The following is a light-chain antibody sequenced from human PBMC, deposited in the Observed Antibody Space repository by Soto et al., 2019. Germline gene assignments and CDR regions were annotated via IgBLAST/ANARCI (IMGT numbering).Light chain of an antibody. CDR2: GVS. CDR1: QSVSSN. J-gene: IGKJ1*01. V-gene: IGKV3-15*01. CDR3: QQYTNWPPLT. Sequence: EIVMTQSPATLSVSPGERATLSCRASQSVSSNLAWYQQKPGQAPRLLIYGVSTRATGIPDRFSGSGSGTEFTLTISSLQSEDFAIYYCQQYTNWPPLTFGQGTKV.